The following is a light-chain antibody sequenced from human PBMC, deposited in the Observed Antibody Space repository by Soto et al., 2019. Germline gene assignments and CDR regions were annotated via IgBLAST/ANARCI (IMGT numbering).Light chain of an antibody. CDR1: QSISSW. V-gene: IGKV1-5*03. Sequence: DIQMTQSPSTLSEAVGDRVTITCRPSQSISSWLAWYQQKPGKAPKLLIYTASSLESGVPSRFSGSGSETEFTLTIVSLQPDDFATYYCQQYKTYQGFGPGTKEDI. CDR2: TAS. J-gene: IGKJ3*01. CDR3: QQYKTYQG.